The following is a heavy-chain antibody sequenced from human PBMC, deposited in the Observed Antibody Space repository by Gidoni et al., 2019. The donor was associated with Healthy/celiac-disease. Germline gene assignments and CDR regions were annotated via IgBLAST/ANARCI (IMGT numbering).Heavy chain of an antibody. J-gene: IGHJ4*02. CDR2: IYWNDDK. Sequence: QITLKESGPTLVKPTQILTLTCTFSGFSLSTSGVGVGWIRQPPGKALEWLALIYWNDDKRYSPSLKSRLTITKDTSKNQVVLTMTNMDPVDTATYYCEHTALTGDRREFDYWGQGTLVTVSS. D-gene: IGHD7-27*01. V-gene: IGHV2-5*01. CDR1: GFSLSTSGVG. CDR3: EHTALTGDRREFDY.